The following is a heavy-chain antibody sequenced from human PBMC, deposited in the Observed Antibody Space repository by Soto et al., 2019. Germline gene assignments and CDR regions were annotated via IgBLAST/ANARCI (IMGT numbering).Heavy chain of an antibody. D-gene: IGHD3-3*01. CDR1: GYTFTSYD. CDR3: ARRGRISRFAFDI. V-gene: IGHV1-8*01. J-gene: IGHJ3*02. CDR2: MNPNSGNT. Sequence: GASVKVSCKASGYTFTSYDINWVRQATGQGLEWMGWMNPNSGNTGYAQKFQGRVTMTRNTSISTAYMELSSLRSEDTAMYYCARRGRISRFAFDIWGQGTMVTVSS.